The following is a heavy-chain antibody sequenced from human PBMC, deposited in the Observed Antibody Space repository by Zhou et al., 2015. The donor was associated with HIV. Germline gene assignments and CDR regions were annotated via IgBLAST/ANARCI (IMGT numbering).Heavy chain of an antibody. CDR2: IIPVFASA. J-gene: IGHJ2*01. Sequence: QVQLVQSGAEVKKPGSSVKVSCKASGGTFSSYAISWVRQAPGEGLEWMGGIIPVFASANYAQRFQGRVSITADRSTSTAYMELRSLTSEDTAVYYCARDRGAARPDWRYFDLWGRGTLVSVSS. D-gene: IGHD6-6*01. CDR3: ARDRGAARPDWRYFDL. V-gene: IGHV1-69*06. CDR1: GGTFSSYA.